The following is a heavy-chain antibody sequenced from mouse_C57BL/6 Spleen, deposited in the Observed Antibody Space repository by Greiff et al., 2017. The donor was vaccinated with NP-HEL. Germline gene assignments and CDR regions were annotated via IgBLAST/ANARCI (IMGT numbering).Heavy chain of an antibody. CDR1: GYTFTDYY. J-gene: IGHJ2*01. CDR2: IYPGSGNT. Sequence: QVQLQQSGAELVRPGASVKLSCKASGYTFTDYYINWVKQRPGQGLEWIARIYPGSGNTYYNEKFKGKATLTAEKSSSTAYMQLSSLTSEDSAVYFCARHGYWFDYWGQGTTLTVSS. V-gene: IGHV1-76*01. D-gene: IGHD2-3*01. CDR3: ARHGYWFDY.